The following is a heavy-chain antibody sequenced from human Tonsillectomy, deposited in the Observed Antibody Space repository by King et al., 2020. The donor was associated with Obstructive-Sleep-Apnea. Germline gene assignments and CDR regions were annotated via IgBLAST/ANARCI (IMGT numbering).Heavy chain of an antibody. CDR1: GFTFRSYA. V-gene: IGHV3-23*04. J-gene: IGHJ4*02. Sequence: VQLVESGGGLVQPGGSLSLRLSCAGSGFTFRSYAMSWVRQAPGKGLELVSGISGSGGSTYYADSVKGRFTISRDNSKNTLYLQMNSLRAEDTAVYYCAKDSMDYDILTGPVDYWGQGTLVTVSS. CDR3: AKDSMDYDILTGPVDY. D-gene: IGHD3-9*01. CDR2: ISGSGGST.